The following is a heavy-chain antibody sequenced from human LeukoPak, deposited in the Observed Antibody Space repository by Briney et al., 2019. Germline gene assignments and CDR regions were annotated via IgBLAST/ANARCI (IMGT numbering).Heavy chain of an antibody. D-gene: IGHD2-2*01. Sequence: ASVKVSCKASGYTFTSYGISWVRQAPGQGLEWMGWISAYNGNTSYAQKLQGRVTMTTDTSTSTAYMELRSLRSDDTAVYYCARHRDRVVPAAMPWFDPWGQGTLVTVSP. CDR2: ISAYNGNT. J-gene: IGHJ5*02. V-gene: IGHV1-18*01. CDR3: ARHRDRVVPAAMPWFDP. CDR1: GYTFTSYG.